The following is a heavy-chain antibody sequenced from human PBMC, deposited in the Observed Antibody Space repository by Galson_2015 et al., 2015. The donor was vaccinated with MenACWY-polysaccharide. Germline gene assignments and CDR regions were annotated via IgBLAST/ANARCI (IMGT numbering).Heavy chain of an antibody. D-gene: IGHD1-26*01. J-gene: IGHJ3*02. CDR3: ARDGGESYSRVSDAFDI. Sequence: SLRLSCAASGFTFSSYGMHWVRQAPGKGLEWVAVIWYDGSNKYYADSVKGRFTISRDNSKNTLYLQMNSLRAEDTAVYYCARDGGESYSRVSDAFDIWGQGTMVTVSS. CDR2: IWYDGSNK. V-gene: IGHV3-33*01. CDR1: GFTFSSYG.